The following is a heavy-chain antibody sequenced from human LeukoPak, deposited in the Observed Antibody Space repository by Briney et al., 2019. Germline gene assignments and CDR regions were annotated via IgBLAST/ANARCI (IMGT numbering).Heavy chain of an antibody. CDR3: ARDVLRYFDWLLWPKGNGMDV. CDR1: GYTFTGYY. CDR2: INPNSGGT. V-gene: IGHV1-2*02. Sequence: ASVKVSCKASGYTFTGYYMHWVRQAPGQGLEWMGWINPNSGGTSYAQRFQGRVTMTWDTSINTAYMELSSLRSDDTAVYYCARDVLRYFDWLLWPKGNGMDVWGQGTTVTVSS. D-gene: IGHD3-9*01. J-gene: IGHJ6*02.